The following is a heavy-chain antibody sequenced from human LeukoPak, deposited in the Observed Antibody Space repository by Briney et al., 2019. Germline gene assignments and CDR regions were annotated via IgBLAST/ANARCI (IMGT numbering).Heavy chain of an antibody. CDR2: NSWDGGST. CDR1: GFTFDDYT. D-gene: IGHD1-26*01. Sequence: GGSLRLSCAASGFTFDDYTMHWVRQAPGKGLEWVSLNSWDGGSTYYADSVKGRFTISRDNSKNSLYLQMNSLRTEDTALYYCAKDAIVGAALGSYFDYWGQGTLVTVSS. V-gene: IGHV3-43*01. J-gene: IGHJ4*02. CDR3: AKDAIVGAALGSYFDY.